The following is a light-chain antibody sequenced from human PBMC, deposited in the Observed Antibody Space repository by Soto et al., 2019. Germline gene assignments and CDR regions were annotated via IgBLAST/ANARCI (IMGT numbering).Light chain of an antibody. Sequence: IVMTQSPASLPASLGEGATIHSKSSHSGFYSSHDKNHLAWYQQKPGQPPELLIYSAATRASGVPDRFSGSGSGTDFTLTISSLQAEDVAVYYCQHYFSSRLTFGGGTKVEIK. V-gene: IGKV4-1*01. CDR3: QHYFSSRLT. CDR1: HSGFYSSHDKNH. CDR2: SAA. J-gene: IGKJ4*01.